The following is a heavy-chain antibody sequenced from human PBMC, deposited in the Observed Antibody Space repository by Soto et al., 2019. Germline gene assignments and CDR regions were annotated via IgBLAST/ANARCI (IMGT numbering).Heavy chain of an antibody. J-gene: IGHJ4*02. CDR1: GGSISSGDYY. CDR2: IYYSGST. V-gene: IGHV4-30-4*01. CDR3: ARELGVYAMEFDY. D-gene: IGHD2-8*01. Sequence: QVQLQESGPGLVKPSQTLSLTCTVSGGSISSGDYYWSWIRQPPGKGLEWIGYIYYSGSTYYNPALKSRVTISVDTSKNQFSLKLSSVTAADTAVYYCARELGVYAMEFDYWGQGTLVTVSS.